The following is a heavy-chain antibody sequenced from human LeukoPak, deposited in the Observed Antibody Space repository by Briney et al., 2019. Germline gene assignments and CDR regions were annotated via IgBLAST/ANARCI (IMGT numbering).Heavy chain of an antibody. CDR1: GGSFSGYY. Sequence: SETLSLTCAVYGGSFSGYYWSWIRQPPGKGLEWIGEINHSGSTNYNPPLKSRVTISVDTSKNQFSLKLSSVTAADTAVYYRARRYCSGGSCYAEFDYWGQGTLVTVSS. CDR3: ARRYCSGGSCYAEFDY. V-gene: IGHV4-34*01. D-gene: IGHD2-15*01. CDR2: INHSGST. J-gene: IGHJ4*02.